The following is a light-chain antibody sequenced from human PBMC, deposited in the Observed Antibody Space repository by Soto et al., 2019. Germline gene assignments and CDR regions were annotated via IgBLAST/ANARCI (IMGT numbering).Light chain of an antibody. CDR1: SSDVGGYNY. V-gene: IGLV2-14*03. Sequence: QAVVTQPASVSGSPGQSITISCTGTSSDVGGYNYVSWHQQHPGKAPKLMIYDVSNRPSGVSNRFSGSKSGNTASLTISGLQAEDEADYYCNSYTRSSTWVFGGGTKLTVL. CDR2: DVS. CDR3: NSYTRSSTWV. J-gene: IGLJ3*02.